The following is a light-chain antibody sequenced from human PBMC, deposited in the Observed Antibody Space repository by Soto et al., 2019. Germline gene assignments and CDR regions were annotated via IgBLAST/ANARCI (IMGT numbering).Light chain of an antibody. V-gene: IGLV1-40*01. J-gene: IGLJ1*01. CDR3: QSYDSSLSGYV. Sequence: QSVLTQPPSVSGAPGQRVTISCTGSSSNIGAGYDVHWYQQLPGTAPKLLIYGNSNRPSVVPDRFSGSKSGTSASLAITGLQAEYEADYYCQSYDSSLSGYVFGTGTKVTVL. CDR1: SSNIGAGYD. CDR2: GNS.